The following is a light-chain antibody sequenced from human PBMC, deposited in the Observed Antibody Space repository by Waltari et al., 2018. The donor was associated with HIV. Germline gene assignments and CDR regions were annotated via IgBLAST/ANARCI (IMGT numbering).Light chain of an antibody. CDR1: SGHSRSD. V-gene: IGLV4-69*01. J-gene: IGLJ3*02. CDR3: QTWENGPKV. Sequence: QLVLTQSPSASASLRASVTLTCTLSSGHSRSDIAWHQQQPEKGPRYLMKVNSDGSHNKGDGVPDRCSGSSSGAERYLTISSLQSDDEADYYCQTWENGPKVFGGGTKLTVV. CDR2: VNSDGSH.